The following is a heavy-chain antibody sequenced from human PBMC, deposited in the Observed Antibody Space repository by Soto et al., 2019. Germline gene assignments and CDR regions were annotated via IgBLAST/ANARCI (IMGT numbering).Heavy chain of an antibody. CDR3: ARTPPPYGNRRDYYGMDV. D-gene: IGHD4-17*01. J-gene: IGHJ6*02. CDR1: GGTFSSYT. CDR2: IIPILGIA. Sequence: QVQLVQSGAEVKKPGSSVKVSCKASGGTFSSYTISWVRQAPGQGLEWMGRIIPILGIANYAQKFQGRVTITADKSTSTAYMELSSLRSEDTAVYYCARTPPPYGNRRDYYGMDVWGQGTTVTVS. V-gene: IGHV1-69*02.